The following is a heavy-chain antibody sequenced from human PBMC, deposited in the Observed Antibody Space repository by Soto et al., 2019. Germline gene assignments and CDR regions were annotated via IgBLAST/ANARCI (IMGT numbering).Heavy chain of an antibody. D-gene: IGHD2-21*02. Sequence: QITLKESGPTLVKPTQTLTLTCTFSGFSLSTSGVGVGWIRQPPGKALEWLALIYWDDDKRYSPSLKSRLTITKDTAKNQVVLTMPNMDPVDTATYYCAHRRGGCGGDCYSFDYWGQGTLVTVSS. CDR1: GFSLSTSGVG. J-gene: IGHJ4*02. V-gene: IGHV2-5*02. CDR2: IYWDDDK. CDR3: AHRRGGCGGDCYSFDY.